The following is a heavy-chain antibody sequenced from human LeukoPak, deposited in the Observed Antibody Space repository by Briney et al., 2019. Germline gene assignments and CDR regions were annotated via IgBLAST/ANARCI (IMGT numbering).Heavy chain of an antibody. J-gene: IGHJ3*02. CDR1: GASISSDSYY. CDR3: ARDMTGTGWNDAFDI. D-gene: IGHD3-9*01. V-gene: IGHV4-61*02. CDR2: IYSSGNS. Sequence: PSQTLSLTCTVSGASISSDSYYWSWIRQPAGKGLEWIGRIYSSGNSKYNPALMSRLTISLDTSKNQLSLNLSSVTAADTALYYCARDMTGTGWNDAFDIWGQGTMVTVSS.